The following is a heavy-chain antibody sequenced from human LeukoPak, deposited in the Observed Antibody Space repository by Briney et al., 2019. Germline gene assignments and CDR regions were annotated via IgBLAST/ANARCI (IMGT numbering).Heavy chain of an antibody. CDR3: ARLMTTVPLAYWYFDL. CDR1: GYSISSGYY. D-gene: IGHD4-17*01. J-gene: IGHJ2*01. Sequence: SETLSLTCTVSGYSISSGYYWGWIRQPPGKGLEWIGSIYHSGSTYYNPSLKSRVTISVDTSKNQFSLKLSSVTAADTAVYYCARLMTTVPLAYWYFDLWGRGTLVTVSS. CDR2: IYHSGST. V-gene: IGHV4-38-2*02.